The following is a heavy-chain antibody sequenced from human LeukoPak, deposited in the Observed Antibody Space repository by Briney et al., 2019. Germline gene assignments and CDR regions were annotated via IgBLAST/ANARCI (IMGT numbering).Heavy chain of an antibody. Sequence: PGGSLRLSCAASGFTLNMYSMNWVRQAPGKGLEWVSYVSSSSSLIYYSDSVRGRFTISRDSATNSVSPQMNSLRVEDTAVYYCAREDGYCSGGSCYTWYYMDVWGKGTTVTVSS. CDR1: GFTLNMYS. J-gene: IGHJ6*03. V-gene: IGHV3-48*01. D-gene: IGHD2-15*01. CDR2: VSSSSSLI. CDR3: AREDGYCSGGSCYTWYYMDV.